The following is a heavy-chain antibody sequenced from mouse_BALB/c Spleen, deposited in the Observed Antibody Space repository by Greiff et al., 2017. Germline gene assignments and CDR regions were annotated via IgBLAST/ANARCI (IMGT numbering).Heavy chain of an antibody. D-gene: IGHD3-1*01. J-gene: IGHJ1*01. CDR1: GFTFSSFG. V-gene: IGHV5-17*02. CDR3: ARSSGSSGYWYFDV. Sequence: EVKLVESGGGLVQPGGSRKLSCAASGFTFSSFGMHWVRQAPEKGLEWVAYISSGSSTIYYADTVKGRFTISRDNPKNTLFLQMTSLRSEDTAMYYCARSSGSSGYWYFDVWGAGTTVTVSS. CDR2: ISSGSSTI.